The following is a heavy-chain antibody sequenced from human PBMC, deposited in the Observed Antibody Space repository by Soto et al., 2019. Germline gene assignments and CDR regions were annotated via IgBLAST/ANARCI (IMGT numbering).Heavy chain of an antibody. CDR3: ARDYGSGSYWYY. J-gene: IGHJ4*02. Sequence: ASVKVSCKASGYTFTNSGISWVRQAPGQGLEWMGWISAYNGNTNYAQKLQGRVTMTTDTSTSTAYMELRSLRSDDTAVYYCARDYGSGSYWYYWGQGTLVTVSS. V-gene: IGHV1-18*01. D-gene: IGHD3-10*01. CDR1: GYTFTNSG. CDR2: ISAYNGNT.